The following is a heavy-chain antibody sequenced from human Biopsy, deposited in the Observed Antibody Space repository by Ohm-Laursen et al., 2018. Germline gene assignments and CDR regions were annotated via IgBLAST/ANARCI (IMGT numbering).Heavy chain of an antibody. CDR3: AKDRFPYTSGYSSVFEY. CDR2: ISNDGDIK. Sequence: SLRLSCSASGFTFSSYCMHWVRQAPGKGLEWVSLISNDGDIKYSADSMEGRFTISRDNSRNTLFLQMNSLKAEDTAVYYCAKDRFPYTSGYSSVFEYWGQGTLVTVSS. D-gene: IGHD3-22*01. J-gene: IGHJ4*02. CDR1: GFTFSSYC. V-gene: IGHV3-30*18.